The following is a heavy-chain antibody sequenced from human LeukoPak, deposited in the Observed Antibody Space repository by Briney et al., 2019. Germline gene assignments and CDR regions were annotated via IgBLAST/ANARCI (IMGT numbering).Heavy chain of an antibody. V-gene: IGHV3-53*04. J-gene: IGHJ6*02. Sequence: TGGSLRLSCAASGFTVSSNYMSWVRQAPGKGLEWVSVIYSGGSTYYADSVKGRFTSSRHNSKNTLYLQMNSLRAEDTAVYYCARDPRRVDRFRFRDIHYYYGMDVWGQGTTVTVSS. CDR2: IYSGGST. CDR1: GFTVSSNY. D-gene: IGHD2-21*01. CDR3: ARDPRRVDRFRFRDIHYYYGMDV.